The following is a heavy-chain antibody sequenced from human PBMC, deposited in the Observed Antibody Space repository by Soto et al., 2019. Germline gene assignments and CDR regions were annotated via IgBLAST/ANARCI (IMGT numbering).Heavy chain of an antibody. CDR2: IWYDGSNK. Sequence: LRLSCAASGFTFSSYGMHWVRQAPGKGLEWVAVIWYDGSNKYYADSVKGRFTISRDNSKNTLYLQMNSLRAEDTAVYYCAGTDQLKYRSSWDWISDYYYGMDVWGQGTTVTVSS. J-gene: IGHJ6*02. D-gene: IGHD6-13*01. V-gene: IGHV3-33*01. CDR1: GFTFSSYG. CDR3: AGTDQLKYRSSWDWISDYYYGMDV.